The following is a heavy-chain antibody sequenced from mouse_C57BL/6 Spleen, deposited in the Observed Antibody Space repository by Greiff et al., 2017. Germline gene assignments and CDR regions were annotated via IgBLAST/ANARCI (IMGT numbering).Heavy chain of an antibody. Sequence: QVQLQQPGAELVMPGASVKLSCKASGYTFTSYWMHWVKQRPGQGLEWIGEIDPSDSYTNYNQKFKGKSTLTVDKSSSTAYMQLSSLTSEDSAVYYCARRGTVVVPCDYWGQGTTLTVSS. D-gene: IGHD1-1*01. CDR1: GYTFTSYW. CDR2: IDPSDSYT. CDR3: ARRGTVVVPCDY. J-gene: IGHJ2*01. V-gene: IGHV1-69*01.